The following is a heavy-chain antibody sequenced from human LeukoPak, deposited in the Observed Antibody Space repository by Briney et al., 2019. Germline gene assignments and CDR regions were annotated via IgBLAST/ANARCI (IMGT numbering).Heavy chain of an antibody. CDR2: INSDGTST. J-gene: IGHJ4*02. CDR3: ARSVDKHSDY. CDR1: GFTFSDYW. V-gene: IGHV3-74*01. D-gene: IGHD2-15*01. Sequence: GGSLRLPCAASGFTFSDYWMHWVRQAPGKGLVWVSRINSDGTSTTYADSVKGRFTISRDNAKNTVNLQMNSLRAEDTALYYCARSVDKHSDYRGQGTLVTVSS.